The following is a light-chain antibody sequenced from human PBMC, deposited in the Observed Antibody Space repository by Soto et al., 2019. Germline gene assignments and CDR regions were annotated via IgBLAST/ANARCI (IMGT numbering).Light chain of an antibody. CDR2: DNN. V-gene: IGLV1-40*01. Sequence: QSVLTQPPSVSGAPGQRVSISCTGTSSNIGAGNDVHWYQQLPRTAPKLLIYDNNSRPSGVPDRFSGSKSGTSASLAITGLEDEDEADYYCQSYDSSLSGVVFGGGTQLTVL. J-gene: IGLJ2*01. CDR1: SSNIGAGND. CDR3: QSYDSSLSGVV.